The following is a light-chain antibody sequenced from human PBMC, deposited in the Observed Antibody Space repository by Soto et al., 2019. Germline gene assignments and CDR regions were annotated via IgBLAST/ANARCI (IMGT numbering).Light chain of an antibody. J-gene: IGLJ2*01. CDR3: TSYTTSNTLA. V-gene: IGLV2-14*03. CDR2: DVN. Sequence: QSALTQPASVSGSPGQSITLSCTGNSRDIGAYNYVSWYQQYPGKAPKRLIYDVNNRPSGVSNRFSGSKSGNTASLTISGLHAEDEAVYYCTSYTTSNTLALGGGTQLTVL. CDR1: SRDIGAYNY.